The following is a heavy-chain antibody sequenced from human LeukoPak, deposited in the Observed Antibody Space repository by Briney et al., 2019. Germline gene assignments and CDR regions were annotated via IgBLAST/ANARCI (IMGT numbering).Heavy chain of an antibody. J-gene: IGHJ4*02. V-gene: IGHV4-61*02. D-gene: IGHD3-3*01. CDR2: IYTSGST. Sequence: SETLSLTCTVSGGSISSGSYYWSWIRQPAGKGLEWIGRIYTSGSTNYNPSLKSRVTISVDTSKNQFSLKLSSVTAADTAVYYCARGNVLRFLEWLPSYYFDYWGQGTLVTVSS. CDR1: GGSISSGSYY. CDR3: ARGNVLRFLEWLPSYYFDY.